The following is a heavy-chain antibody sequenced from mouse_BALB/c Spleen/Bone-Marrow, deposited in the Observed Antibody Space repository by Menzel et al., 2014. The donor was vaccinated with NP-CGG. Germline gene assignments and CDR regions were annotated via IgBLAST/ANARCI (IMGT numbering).Heavy chain of an antibody. Sequence: VQLKQSGPDLVRPSQSLSLPCTVPGYSITSGYTWHWIRQFPGNKLEWMGDIHYSGGASYNPSLKSRISITRDTSKNPFFLQLNSVTTEDTATYYCARGGLDFDYWGQGATLTVSS. CDR3: ARGGLDFDY. CDR1: GYSITSGYT. D-gene: IGHD3-3*01. J-gene: IGHJ2*01. CDR2: IHYSGGA. V-gene: IGHV3-1*02.